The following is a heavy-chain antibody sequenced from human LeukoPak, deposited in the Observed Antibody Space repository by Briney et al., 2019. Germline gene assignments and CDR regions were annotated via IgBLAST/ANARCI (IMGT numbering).Heavy chain of an antibody. J-gene: IGHJ4*02. Sequence: SETLSLTCTVSSGSISSSSYYWGWIRQPPGKGLEWIGSIYYSGSTYYNPSLKSRVTISVDTSKNQFSLKLSSVTAADTAVYYCARHSSGWYGDYWGQGTLVTVSS. CDR1: SGSISSSSYY. V-gene: IGHV4-39*01. CDR3: ARHSSGWYGDY. CDR2: IYYSGST. D-gene: IGHD6-19*01.